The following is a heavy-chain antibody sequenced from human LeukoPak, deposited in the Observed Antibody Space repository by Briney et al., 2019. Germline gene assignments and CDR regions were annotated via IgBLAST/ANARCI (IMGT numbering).Heavy chain of an antibody. CDR3: ARDLTGFDASDI. Sequence: GRSLRLSCAASGFTFSSYPMHWIRQAPGRGLEWVALISYDGSNKHYADSVKGRFTISRDNSKNTLYLQMNSLRAEDTAAYYCARDLTGFDASDIWGQGTMVTVSS. V-gene: IGHV3-30-3*01. CDR2: ISYDGSNK. D-gene: IGHD7-27*01. J-gene: IGHJ3*02. CDR1: GFTFSSYP.